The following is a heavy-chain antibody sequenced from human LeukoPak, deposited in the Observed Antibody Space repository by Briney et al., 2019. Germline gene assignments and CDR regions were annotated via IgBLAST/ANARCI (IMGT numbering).Heavy chain of an antibody. D-gene: IGHD3-16*02. V-gene: IGHV4-59*01. CDR2: IYYSGST. CDR3: ARDRYGFAFDI. J-gene: IGHJ3*02. CDR1: GGSISNYY. Sequence: PSETLSLTCTVSGGSISNYYWSWVRQPPGKGLECIGYIYYSGSTNYNPSLKSRVTISVDTSKNQSSLRLNSVTAADTAVYYCARDRYGFAFDIWGQGTMDTVSS.